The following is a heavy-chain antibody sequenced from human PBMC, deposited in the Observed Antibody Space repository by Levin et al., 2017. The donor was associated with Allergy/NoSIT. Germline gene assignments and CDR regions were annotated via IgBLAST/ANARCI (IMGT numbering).Heavy chain of an antibody. CDR3: ARVSKAKTGYPFDA. D-gene: IGHD1-1*01. CDR2: IFYSETT. J-gene: IGHJ4*02. V-gene: IGHV4-59*01. CDR1: GGSISSYY. Sequence: SQTLSLTCSVSGGSISSYYWSWIRQPPEKGLEWIGNIFYSETTNYSPSLKSRVTISVDTSKNQLSLKLSSVTAADTAVYFCARVSKAKTGYPFDAWGQGTQVTVSS.